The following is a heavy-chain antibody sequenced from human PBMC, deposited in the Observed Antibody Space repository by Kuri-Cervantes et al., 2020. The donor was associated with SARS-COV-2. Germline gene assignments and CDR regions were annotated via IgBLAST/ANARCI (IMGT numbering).Heavy chain of an antibody. J-gene: IGHJ6*02. V-gene: IGHV4-59*11. CDR3: ARDGGGARDYYYGMDV. Sequence: SETLSLTCTVSGGSISSHYWSWIRQPPGKGLEWIGYIYYSGSTNYNPSLKSRVTISVDTSKNQFSLKLSSVTAADTAVYYCARDGGGARDYYYGMDVWGQGTTVTVSS. CDR1: GGSISSHY. D-gene: IGHD4-23*01. CDR2: IYYSGST.